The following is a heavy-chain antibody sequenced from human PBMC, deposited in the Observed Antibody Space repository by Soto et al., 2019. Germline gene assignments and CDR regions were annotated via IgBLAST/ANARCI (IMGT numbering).Heavy chain of an antibody. J-gene: IGHJ4*02. D-gene: IGHD3-10*01. CDR3: ARDGAETFYYGSGSYYFDY. CDR1: GFTFSSYS. CDR2: ISSSSSTI. V-gene: IGHV3-48*04. Sequence: GGSLRLSCAASGFTFSSYSMNWVRQAPGKGLEWVSYISSSSSTIYYADSVKGRFTISRDNAKNSLYLQMNSLKAEDTAVYSCARDGAETFYYGSGSYYFDYWGRGTLVTVSS.